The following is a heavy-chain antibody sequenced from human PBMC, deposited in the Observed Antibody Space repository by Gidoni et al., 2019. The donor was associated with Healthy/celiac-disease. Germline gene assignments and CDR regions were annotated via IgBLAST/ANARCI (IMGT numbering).Heavy chain of an antibody. J-gene: IGHJ4*02. D-gene: IGHD4-17*01. CDR3: ARLTVTSQDGAIDY. CDR1: GYTFTSYD. CDR2: MNPNSGNT. V-gene: IGHV1-8*01. Sequence: QVQLVQSGAEVKKPGASVTVSCKASGYTFTSYDINWVRQATGQGLEWMGWMNPNSGNTGYAQKFQGRVTMTRNTSISTAYMELSSLRSEDTAVYYCARLTVTSQDGAIDYWGQGTLVTVSS.